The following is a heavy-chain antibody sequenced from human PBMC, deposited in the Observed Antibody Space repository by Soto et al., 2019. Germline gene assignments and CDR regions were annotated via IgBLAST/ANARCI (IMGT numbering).Heavy chain of an antibody. CDR1: GFTFDDYA. J-gene: IGHJ3*02. D-gene: IGHD3-22*01. CDR2: VSWNGGSI. Sequence: SLRLSCAASGFTFDDYAMHWVRQAPGRGLEWVSGVSWNGGSIGYADSVMGRFTISRDNAKNSLFLQMNSLRPEDTALYYCAKGNRVVVITGTFDIWGRGTMVTVSS. CDR3: AKGNRVVVITGTFDI. V-gene: IGHV3-9*01.